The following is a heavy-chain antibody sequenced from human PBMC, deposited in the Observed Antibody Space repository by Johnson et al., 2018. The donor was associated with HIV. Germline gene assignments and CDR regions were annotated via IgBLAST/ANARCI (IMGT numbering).Heavy chain of an antibody. CDR3: AKGRGYDYDALDF. D-gene: IGHD5-12*01. Sequence: QVQLVESGGGLVKPGGSLRLSCAASGFTFSNAWMSWVRQAPGKGLEWVSFITNSAETMYYAYSVKDRFTISRDNAKNSLHLQMNSLRAEDTAVYYCAKGRGYDYDALDFWGQGTMVTVSS. CDR1: GFTFSNAW. V-gene: IGHV3-11*01. CDR2: ITNSAETM. J-gene: IGHJ3*01.